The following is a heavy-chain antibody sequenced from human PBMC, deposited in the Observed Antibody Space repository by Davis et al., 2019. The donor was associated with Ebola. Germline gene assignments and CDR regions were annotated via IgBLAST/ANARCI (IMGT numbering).Heavy chain of an antibody. CDR2: IIPILGIA. D-gene: IGHD2-15*01. V-gene: IGHV1-69*04. J-gene: IGHJ6*02. CDR3: ATCSGGSCYSLLDYYYGMDV. Sequence: SVKVSCKASGGTFSSYAISWVRQAPGQGLEWMGRIIPILGIANYAQKFQGRVTITADKSTSTAYMELSSLRSEDTAVYYCATCSGGSCYSLLDYYYGMDVWGQGTTVTVSS. CDR1: GGTFSSYA.